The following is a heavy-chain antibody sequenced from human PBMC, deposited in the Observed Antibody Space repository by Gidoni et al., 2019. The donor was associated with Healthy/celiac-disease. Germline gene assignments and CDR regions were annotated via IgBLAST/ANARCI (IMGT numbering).Heavy chain of an antibody. CDR1: GGSISSYY. D-gene: IGHD1-26*01. CDR3: ARALMYSGSYYDAFDI. V-gene: IGHV4-59*08. CDR2: IYYSGST. Sequence: QVQLQESGPGLVKPSETLSLTCTVSGGSISSYYWSWIRQPPGKGLAWIGYIYYSGSTNYNPSLKSRVTISVDTSKNQFSLKLSSVTAADTAVYYCARALMYSGSYYDAFDIWGQGTMVTVSS. J-gene: IGHJ3*02.